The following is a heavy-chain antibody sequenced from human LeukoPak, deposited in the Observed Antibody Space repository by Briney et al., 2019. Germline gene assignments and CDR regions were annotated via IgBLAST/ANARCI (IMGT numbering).Heavy chain of an antibody. D-gene: IGHD6-19*01. J-gene: IGHJ4*02. CDR1: GFTFSSHW. V-gene: IGHV3-7*01. Sequence: GGSLRLSCAASGFTFSSHWMSWVRQAPGKGLEWVANIKQDGSEKYYVDSVEGRFTVSRDNAKNSVYLQMNSLRAEDTALYYCAREKWLASKTFDYWGQGTLVTVSS. CDR2: IKQDGSEK. CDR3: AREKWLASKTFDY.